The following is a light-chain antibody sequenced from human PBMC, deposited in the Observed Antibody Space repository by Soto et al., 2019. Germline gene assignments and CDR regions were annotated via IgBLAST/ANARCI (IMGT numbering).Light chain of an antibody. V-gene: IGKV3-15*01. CDR1: ETVATN. J-gene: IGKJ1*01. CDR2: GAS. Sequence: EVLMTQSPATLSLSPGERATLSCWASETVATNLAWYQQKPGQAPRLLISGASTRAAGISDRFRDSGSGTEFTLPISSLRSEASAIYYCQQYFEWPPMTFGQGTKVEI. CDR3: QQYFEWPPMT.